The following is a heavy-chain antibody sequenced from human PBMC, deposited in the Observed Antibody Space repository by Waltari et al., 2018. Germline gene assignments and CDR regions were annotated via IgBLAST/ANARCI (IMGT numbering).Heavy chain of an antibody. V-gene: IGHV3-11*04. CDR3: ARDLNSGSYLDY. J-gene: IGHJ4*02. CDR1: GFTFRDYY. Sequence: QVQLVESGGGLVKPGGSLRLSCAASGFTFRDYYMSWIRQAPGKVLEWVSYMSSSGSTIYYADSVKGRFTISRDNAKNSLYLQMNSLRAEDTAVYYCARDLNSGSYLDYWGQGTLVTVSS. CDR2: MSSSGSTI. D-gene: IGHD1-26*01.